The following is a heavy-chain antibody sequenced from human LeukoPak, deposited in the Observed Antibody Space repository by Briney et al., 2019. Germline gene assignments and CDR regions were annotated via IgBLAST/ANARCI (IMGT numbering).Heavy chain of an antibody. V-gene: IGHV5-51*01. Sequence: GESLKISCKASGYRFTYYWIAWVRQMPGKGLEWMGIIYPNDSHTRYSPSFQGRVTIPADKSISTAYLLWSSLKASDTAMYYCARLPNSGADLTWFDPWGQGTLVTVSS. CDR3: ARLPNSGADLTWFDP. CDR1: GYRFTYYW. D-gene: IGHD3-10*01. CDR2: IYPNDSHT. J-gene: IGHJ5*02.